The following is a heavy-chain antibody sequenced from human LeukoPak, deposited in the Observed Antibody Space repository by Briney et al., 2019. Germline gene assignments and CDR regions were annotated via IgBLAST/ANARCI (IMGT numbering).Heavy chain of an antibody. CDR1: GYTFTGYY. CDR3: ARGTAGCSSTSCYSGWLVDY. D-gene: IGHD2-2*02. CDR2: INPSSGGT. J-gene: IGHJ4*02. V-gene: IGHV1-2*06. Sequence: AASVKVSCKASGYTFTGYYMHWVRQAPGQGLEWMGRINPSSGGTNYAQKFQGRVTMTRDTSISTAYMELSRLRSDDTAVYYCARGTAGCSSTSCYSGWLVDYWGQGTLVTVSS.